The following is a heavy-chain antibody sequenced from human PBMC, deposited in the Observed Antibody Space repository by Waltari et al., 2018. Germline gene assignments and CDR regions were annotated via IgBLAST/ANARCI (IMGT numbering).Heavy chain of an antibody. J-gene: IGHJ4*02. CDR3: ARDDVDSSNFGGF. V-gene: IGHV1-18*01. Sequence: QLVQSGAEVKKPGASVKVSCKDSGYIFSNSGITWVRKAPGQGLEWMGWIYPYNGNTKYEQNFQGRVTMTTDTSTTTAYMEIRSLRSDDTAIYYCARDDVDSSNFGGFWGQGTLVTVSS. CDR1: GYIFSNSG. CDR2: IYPYNGNT. D-gene: IGHD6-13*01.